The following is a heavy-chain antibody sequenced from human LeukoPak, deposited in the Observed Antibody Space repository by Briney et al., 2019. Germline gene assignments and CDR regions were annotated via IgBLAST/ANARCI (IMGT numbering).Heavy chain of an antibody. Sequence: ASVKVSCKASGYTFTSYYIHWVRQAPGQGLEWMGIINPSGGSTGYAQKFQGRVTMTRDTSTSTVYMELSSLTSEDTAVYYCVRASDPLSHCTGGRCFRFDFWGQGTMVTVSS. CDR1: GYTFTSYY. D-gene: IGHD2-15*01. V-gene: IGHV1-46*01. CDR3: VRASDPLSHCTGGRCFRFDF. J-gene: IGHJ3*01. CDR2: INPSGGST.